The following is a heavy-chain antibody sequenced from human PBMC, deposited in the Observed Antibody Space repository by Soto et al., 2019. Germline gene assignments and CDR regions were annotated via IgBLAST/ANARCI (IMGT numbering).Heavy chain of an antibody. V-gene: IGHV3-15*01. D-gene: IGHD1-1*01. CDR3: TPDPHSPGTKY. J-gene: IGHJ4*02. Sequence: GGSLRLSCAASGFTFSDAWMSWVRQAPGAGLEWVGRIKGKTEGGTTDYAAPVKGRFTISRDASKTTLYLQMNGLKTEDPAVYYCTPDPHSPGTKYWGQGTLVTVSS. CDR1: GFTFSDAW. CDR2: IKGKTEGGTT.